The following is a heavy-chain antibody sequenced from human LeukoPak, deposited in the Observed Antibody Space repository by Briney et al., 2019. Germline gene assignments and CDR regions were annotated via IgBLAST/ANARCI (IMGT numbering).Heavy chain of an antibody. V-gene: IGHV1-8*03. CDR3: ARGWSVPYYFDY. J-gene: IGHJ4*02. D-gene: IGHD2-8*02. CDR2: MNPNSGNT. CDR1: GYTFTSYD. Sequence: GPSVKVSCKASGYTFTSYDINWVRQATGQGLEWMGWMNPNSGNTGYAQKFQGRVTITRNTSISTAYMELSSLRSEDTAVYYCARGWSVPYYFDYWGQGTLVTVSS.